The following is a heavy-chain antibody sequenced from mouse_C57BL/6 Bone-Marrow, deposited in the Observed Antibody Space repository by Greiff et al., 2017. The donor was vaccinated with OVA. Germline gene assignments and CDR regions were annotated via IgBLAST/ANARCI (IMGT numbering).Heavy chain of an antibody. J-gene: IGHJ3*01. CDR1: GYTFTGYW. V-gene: IGHV1-50*01. D-gene: IGHD3-1*01. CDR2: IDPSDGYT. Sequence: VQLQQSGAELVKPGASVKLSCKASGYTFTGYWMQWVKQRPGQGLEWIAEIDPSDGYTNYNQKFKGKATLTVDKSSSTAYMQLSSLTSEDSAVYYCARGRGRGGLAYWGQGTLVTVSA. CDR3: ARGRGRGGLAY.